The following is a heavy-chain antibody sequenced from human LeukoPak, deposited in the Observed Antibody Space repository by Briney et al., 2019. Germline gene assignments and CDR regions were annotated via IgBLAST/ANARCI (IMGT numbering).Heavy chain of an antibody. Sequence: GGSLRLSCAASGFTFSSYSMNWVRQAPGKGLEWVSSISSSSSYIYYAGSVKGRFTISRDNAKNSLYLQMNSLRAEDTAVYYCARSNYDILTGYYLDYWGQGTLVTVSS. CDR1: GFTFSSYS. D-gene: IGHD3-9*01. J-gene: IGHJ4*02. CDR3: ARSNYDILTGYYLDY. CDR2: ISSSSSYI. V-gene: IGHV3-21*01.